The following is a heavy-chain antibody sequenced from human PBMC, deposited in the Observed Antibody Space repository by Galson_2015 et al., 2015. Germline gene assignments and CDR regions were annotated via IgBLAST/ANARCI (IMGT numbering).Heavy chain of an antibody. V-gene: IGHV3-23*01. CDR1: GFTFGIYA. CDR2: IGRSGGSA. CDR3: ANSRDYYYAMDV. J-gene: IGHJ6*02. Sequence: SLRLSCAASGFTFGIYAMSWVRQAPGKGLEWVSAIGRSGGSAYYADSVKGRFTISRDNSKNTLYLQMNSLTAEDTAVYYCANSRDYYYAMDVWGQGTAVTVSS.